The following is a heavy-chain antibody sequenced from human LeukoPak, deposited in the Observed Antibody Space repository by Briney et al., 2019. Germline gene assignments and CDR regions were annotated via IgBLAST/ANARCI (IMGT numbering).Heavy chain of an antibody. J-gene: IGHJ6*03. CDR1: GFTFSDYY. CDR2: ISSSGSTI. Sequence: NPGGSLRLSCAASGFTFSDYYMSWIRQAPGKGLEWVSYISSSGSTIYYADSVKGRFTISRDNAKNSLYLQMNSLRAEDTAVYYCARETRIAAAVNGYYYYYMDVWGKGTTVTVSS. D-gene: IGHD6-13*01. CDR3: ARETRIAAAVNGYYYYYMDV. V-gene: IGHV3-11*04.